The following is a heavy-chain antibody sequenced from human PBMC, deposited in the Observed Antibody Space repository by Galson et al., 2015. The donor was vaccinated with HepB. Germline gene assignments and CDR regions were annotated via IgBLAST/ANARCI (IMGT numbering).Heavy chain of an antibody. V-gene: IGHV4-31*03. J-gene: IGHJ6*03. CDR3: ARELVNIVVVPAATGGYMDV. CDR2: IYYSGST. Sequence: TLSLTCTVSGGSISRGAYYWSWIRQHPGKGLEWIGYIYYSGSTYYSPSLKSRVTISVDTSKNQFSLKLTSVTAADTGVYYCARELVNIVVVPAATGGYMDVWGKGTTVTVSS. CDR1: GGSISRGAYY. D-gene: IGHD2-2*01.